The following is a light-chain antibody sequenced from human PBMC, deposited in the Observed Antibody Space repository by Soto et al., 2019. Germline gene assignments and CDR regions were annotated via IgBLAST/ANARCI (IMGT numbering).Light chain of an antibody. J-gene: IGLJ2*01. CDR1: SSDVGLYNY. CDR2: DVS. CDR3: CSYADNYTVI. Sequence: QSVLTQPRSVSGSPGQTVTITCTGTSSDVGLYNYVSWYQQHPGKAPKLMIYDVSKRPSGVPDRFSGSKSGNTASLTISGLQAEDEADYHCCSYADNYTVIFGGGTKLTVL. V-gene: IGLV2-11*01.